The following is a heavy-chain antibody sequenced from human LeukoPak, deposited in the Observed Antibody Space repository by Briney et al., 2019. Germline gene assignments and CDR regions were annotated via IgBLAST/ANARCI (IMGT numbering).Heavy chain of an antibody. CDR3: ARAHQNYVGYFDY. V-gene: IGHV4-31*03. CDR1: GGSISSGGYY. D-gene: IGHD1-7*01. Sequence: SETLSLTCTVSGGSISSGGYYWSWIRQHPGKGLGWIGYIYYSGSTYYNPSLKSRVTISVDTSKNQFSLKLSSVTAADTAMYYCARAHQNYVGYFDYWGQGTLVTVSS. CDR2: IYYSGST. J-gene: IGHJ4*02.